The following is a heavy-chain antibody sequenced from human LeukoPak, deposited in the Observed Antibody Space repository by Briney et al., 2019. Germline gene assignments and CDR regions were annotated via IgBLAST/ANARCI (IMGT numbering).Heavy chain of an antibody. CDR2: INPNSGGT. V-gene: IGHV1-2*02. CDR3: YYDSSGYYSDAFDI. J-gene: IGHJ3*02. D-gene: IGHD3-22*01. CDR1: GYTFTGYY. Sequence: GASVKVSCKASGYTFTGYYMHWVRQAPGQGLEWMGWINPNSGGTNYAQKFQGRVTMTRDTSTSTAYMELSRLRSDDTAVYYCYYDSSGYYSDAFDIWGQGTMVTVSS.